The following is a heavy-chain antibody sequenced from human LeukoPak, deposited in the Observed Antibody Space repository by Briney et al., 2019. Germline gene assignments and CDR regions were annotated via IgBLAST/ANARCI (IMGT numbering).Heavy chain of an antibody. CDR2: ISAYNGNT. V-gene: IGHV1-18*01. J-gene: IGHJ4*02. CDR3: ARAGGYNWNSLSNDY. D-gene: IGHD1-7*01. Sequence: ASVKVSCKASGYTFTSYGISWVRQAPGQGLEWMGWISAYNGNTNYAQTLQGRVTMTTDTSTSTAYMELRSLRSDDTAVYYSARAGGYNWNSLSNDYWGKGTLVIVSS. CDR1: GYTFTSYG.